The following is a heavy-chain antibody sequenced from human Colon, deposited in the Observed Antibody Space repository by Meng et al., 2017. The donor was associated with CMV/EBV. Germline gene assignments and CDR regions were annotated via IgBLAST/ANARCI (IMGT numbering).Heavy chain of an antibody. CDR1: GYTFTGYF. V-gene: IGHV1-2*02. CDR2: LNPNSGDT. J-gene: IGHJ4*02. Sequence: QVEPVQSGAEVKKPGASSKVSCKTSGYTFTGYFMFWVRQAPGQGLEWMGSLNPNSGDTNSAQKFHGRLTMTRDTSIHTAYMELGSLRSDDTAVYYCATISGGDFDFWGQGTLVTVSS. CDR3: ATISGGDFDF. D-gene: IGHD3-10*01.